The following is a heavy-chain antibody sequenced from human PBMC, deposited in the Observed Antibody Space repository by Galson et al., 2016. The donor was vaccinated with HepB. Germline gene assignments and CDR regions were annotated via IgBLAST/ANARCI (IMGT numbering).Heavy chain of an antibody. CDR1: GFTFNFYD. V-gene: IGHV3-23*01. CDR2: MSSNGGRI. CDR3: AKDVSAADNWYFDL. J-gene: IGHJ2*01. Sequence: SLRLSCAASGFTFNFYDMSWVRQAPGKGLEWVSGMSSNGGRIDYADSVKGRFTISRDNSKNTLFLQMNSLRAEDTAVYYCAKDVSAADNWYFDLWGRGTLVTVSS. D-gene: IGHD2-15*01.